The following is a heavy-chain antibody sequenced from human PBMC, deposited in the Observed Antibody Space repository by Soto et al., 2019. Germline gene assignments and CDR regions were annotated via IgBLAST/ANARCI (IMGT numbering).Heavy chain of an antibody. D-gene: IGHD3-22*01. CDR3: ARDEGGQMYYYDNGGYGEYFQH. V-gene: IGHV1-69*04. J-gene: IGHJ1*01. CDR1: GGSITTQT. Sequence: SVKVSCKTTGGSITTQTISWVRQAPGQGLEWMGRIIPILGFSNYAETFQGRVSITADKSASTAYLELSSLRSEDTAMYYCARDEGGQMYYYDNGGYGEYFQHWG. CDR2: IIPILGFS.